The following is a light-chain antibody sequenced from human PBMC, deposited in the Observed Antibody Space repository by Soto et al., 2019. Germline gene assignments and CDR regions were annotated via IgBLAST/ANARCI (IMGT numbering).Light chain of an antibody. V-gene: IGKV3-15*01. Sequence: IMMTQSSATLSVSPGDRVTLSCRASRTVHSNVAWYQPKPGQAPRLLIYVASFRATGMPARFSGSGFGTEFTLTISSLQSEDFAVYYCQQYNYRPRTFGQGTKVDIK. J-gene: IGKJ1*01. CDR2: VAS. CDR3: QQYNYRPRT. CDR1: RTVHSN.